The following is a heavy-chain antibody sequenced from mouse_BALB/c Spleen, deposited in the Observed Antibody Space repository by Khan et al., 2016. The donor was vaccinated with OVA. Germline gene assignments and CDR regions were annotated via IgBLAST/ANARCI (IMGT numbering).Heavy chain of an antibody. Sequence: QIQLVQSGPEMKKPGETVKISCKASGYTFTNYGMNWVKQSPGKALKWMGWINTFTGEPTYADDFKGRFAFSLETSASTAYLQINNLKNEDTATYFCARPPYFSYSLDHWGQGTSVTVSS. CDR2: INTFTGEP. V-gene: IGHV9-3-1*01. CDR3: ARPPYFSYSLDH. J-gene: IGHJ4*01. D-gene: IGHD2-12*01. CDR1: GYTFTNYG.